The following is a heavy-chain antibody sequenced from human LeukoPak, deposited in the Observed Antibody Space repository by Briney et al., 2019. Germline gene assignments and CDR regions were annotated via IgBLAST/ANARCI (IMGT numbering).Heavy chain of an antibody. J-gene: IGHJ4*02. Sequence: GGSLRLSCAASGFTFSSYAMHWVRQAPGKGLEWVAVISYDGSNKYYADSVKGRFTISRDNSKNTLYLQMNSLRAEDTAVYYCARGDYYDSSGQLGGLDYWGQGTLVTVSS. CDR2: ISYDGSNK. V-gene: IGHV3-30-3*01. CDR3: ARGDYYDSSGQLGGLDY. CDR1: GFTFSSYA. D-gene: IGHD3-22*01.